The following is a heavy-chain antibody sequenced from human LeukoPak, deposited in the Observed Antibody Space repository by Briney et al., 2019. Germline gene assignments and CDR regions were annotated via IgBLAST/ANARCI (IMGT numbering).Heavy chain of an antibody. D-gene: IGHD3-16*01. CDR2: IYYSGST. V-gene: IGHV4-59*01. J-gene: IGHJ6*02. CDR1: GGSFSGYY. Sequence: SETLSLTCAVYGGSFSGYYWSWIRQPPGKGLEWIGYIYYSGSTNYNPSLKSRVTISVDTSKNQFSLKLSSVTAADTAVYYCARAPFWGSGMDVWGQGTTVTVSS. CDR3: ARAPFWGSGMDV.